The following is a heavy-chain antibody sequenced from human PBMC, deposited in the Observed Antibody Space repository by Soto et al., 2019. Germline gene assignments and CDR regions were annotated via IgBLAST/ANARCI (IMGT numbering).Heavy chain of an antibody. Sequence: QVQLVQSGAELKKPGASVNISCTASGFTFSDILINWVRQAPGQGLEWMGWLNPDTGNTGYSETFQGTVPLSRPSSASRASLERSDLENEDTALYFCARDRHSVGPRANDAFYVWGQGTMITVSS. D-gene: IGHD5-18*01. CDR1: GFTFSDIL. CDR2: LNPDTGNT. V-gene: IGHV1-3*01. J-gene: IGHJ3*01. CDR3: ARDRHSVGPRANDAFYV.